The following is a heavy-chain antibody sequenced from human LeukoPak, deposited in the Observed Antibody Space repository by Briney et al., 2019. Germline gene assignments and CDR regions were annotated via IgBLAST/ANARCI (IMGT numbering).Heavy chain of an antibody. CDR1: GFTFSNYN. V-gene: IGHV3-48*01. J-gene: IGHJ4*02. CDR2: ISNGNSMI. Sequence: GVLRLSCAVSGFTFSNYNMNWVRQAPGKGLEWVSYISNGNSMIYYADSLKGRFTISRDNAKNSLYLQMNSLRAEDTAVYYCARDNFGSVLFDHWGRGTLVTVSS. D-gene: IGHD3-10*01. CDR3: ARDNFGSVLFDH.